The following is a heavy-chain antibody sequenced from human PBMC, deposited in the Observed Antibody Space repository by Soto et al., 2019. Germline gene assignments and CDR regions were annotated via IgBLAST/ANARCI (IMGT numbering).Heavy chain of an antibody. CDR2: ISSSSSYI. D-gene: IGHD6-19*01. CDR1: GFTFSSYS. J-gene: IGHJ4*02. CDR3: ARWGPSSIAVAGPYFDY. Sequence: GGSLRLSCAASGFTFSSYSMNWVRQAPGKGLEWVSSISSSSSYIYYADSVKGRFTISRDNAKNSLYLQMNSLRAEDTAVYYCARWGPSSIAVAGPYFDYWGQGTLVTVSS. V-gene: IGHV3-21*01.